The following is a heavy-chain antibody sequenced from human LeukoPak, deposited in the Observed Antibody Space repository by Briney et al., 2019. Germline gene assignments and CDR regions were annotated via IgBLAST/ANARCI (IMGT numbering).Heavy chain of an antibody. V-gene: IGHV3-23*01. CDR3: AKYFSGWYYFDY. J-gene: IGHJ4*02. CDR2: TSGSGGST. Sequence: PGGSLRLSCAASGFTFSSYAMSWVRQAPGKGLEWVSATSGSGGSTYYADSVKGRFTISRDNSKNTLYLQMNSLRAEDTAVYYCAKYFSGWYYFDYWGQGTLVTVSS. D-gene: IGHD6-19*01. CDR1: GFTFSSYA.